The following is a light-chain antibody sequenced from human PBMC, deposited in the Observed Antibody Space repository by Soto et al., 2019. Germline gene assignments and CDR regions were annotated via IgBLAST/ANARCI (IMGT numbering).Light chain of an antibody. CDR1: SSDVGGYNY. CDR3: CSYAGINDYV. CDR2: EVS. V-gene: IGLV2-8*01. J-gene: IGLJ1*01. Sequence: TPSPSATGSLGLSVTISCKGSSSDVGGYNYVSWYQRYPGKAPKLMIYEVSKRPSGVPDRFSGSKSGNTASLTVSGLQAEDEADYYGCSYAGINDYVFGTGTKVTVL.